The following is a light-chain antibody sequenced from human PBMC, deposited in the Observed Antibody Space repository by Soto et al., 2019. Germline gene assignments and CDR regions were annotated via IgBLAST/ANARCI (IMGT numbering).Light chain of an antibody. J-gene: IGKJ1*01. V-gene: IGKV3-20*01. CDR1: QRLTTTY. Sequence: VLTQSPDTLSLSPGESATLSCRASQRLTTTYVAWYQQRPGQAPRLLIYDAYTRATGIPGRFSGSGSGTEFTLSISRLEPEDFAVYYCQHYGGSPGTFGQGIKVEMK. CDR3: QHYGGSPGT. CDR2: DAY.